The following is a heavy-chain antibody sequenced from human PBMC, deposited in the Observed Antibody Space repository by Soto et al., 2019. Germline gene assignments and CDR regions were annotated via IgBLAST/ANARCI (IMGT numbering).Heavy chain of an antibody. CDR2: ISNDGSDK. Sequence: QVQLVESGGGVVQPGRSLRLSCAASGFTFNNYGMHWARQAPGKGLEWVAAISNDGSDKYYADSVKGRLTISRDNSKNKVFLQMSRLRAEDTAVYYCAKDQARAASHGIDWGQGTMVTVSS. J-gene: IGHJ3*01. D-gene: IGHD6-13*01. CDR3: AKDQARAASHGID. CDR1: GFTFNNYG. V-gene: IGHV3-30*18.